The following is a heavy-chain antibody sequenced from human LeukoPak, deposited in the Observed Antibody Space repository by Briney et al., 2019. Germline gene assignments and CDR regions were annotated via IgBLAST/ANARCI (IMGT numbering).Heavy chain of an antibody. V-gene: IGHV1-8*01. J-gene: IGHJ4*02. CDR1: GYTFTSYD. D-gene: IGHD4-17*01. CDR3: ARGHRISPNDYGDYVD. CDR2: MNPNSGNT. Sequence: ASVKVSCKASGYTFTSYDIIWVQQATGQGLEWMGWMNPNSGNTGYAQKFQGRVTMTRNTSISTAYMELSSLRSEDTAVYYCARGHRISPNDYGDYVDWGQGTLVTVSS.